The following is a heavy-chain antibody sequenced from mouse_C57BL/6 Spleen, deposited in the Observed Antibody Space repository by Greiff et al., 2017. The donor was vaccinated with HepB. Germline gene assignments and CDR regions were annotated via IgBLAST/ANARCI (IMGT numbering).Heavy chain of an antibody. V-gene: IGHV5-9*01. CDR1: GFTFSSYT. J-gene: IGHJ4*01. CDR2: ISGGGGNT. D-gene: IGHD3-2*02. CDR3: ARLGYGYAMDY. Sequence: EVKLMESGGGLVKPGGSLKLSCAASGFTFSSYTMSWVRQTPEKRLEWVATISGGGGNTYYPDSVMGRFTISRDNAKNTLYLQMSSLRSEDTALYYCARLGYGYAMDYWGQGTSVTVSS.